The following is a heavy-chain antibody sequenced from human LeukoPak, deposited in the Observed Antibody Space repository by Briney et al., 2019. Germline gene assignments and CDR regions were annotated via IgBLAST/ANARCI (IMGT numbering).Heavy chain of an antibody. CDR1: GSTFSRHG. Sequence: GGSLRLSCAASGSTFSRHGMHWVRQAPGKGLEWVAVIGDTGRAKYYADSVEGRFTASRDNFKNTLYLEMNSLRYGDTALYYCAREAAWGNWYFDHWGCGTLVTVSS. CDR2: IGDTGRAK. V-gene: IGHV3-30*03. CDR3: AREAAWGNWYFDH. J-gene: IGHJ2*01. D-gene: IGHD3-16*01.